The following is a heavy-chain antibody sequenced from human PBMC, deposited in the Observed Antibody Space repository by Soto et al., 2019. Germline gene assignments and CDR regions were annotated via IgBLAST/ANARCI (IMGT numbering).Heavy chain of an antibody. CDR1: GYSFTSYW. V-gene: IGHV5-51*01. CDR2: IYPGDSDT. CDR3: ARVIWYYYDSSGTFDI. J-gene: IGHJ3*02. D-gene: IGHD3-22*01. Sequence: HGESLKISCKGSGYSFTSYWIGWVRQMPGKGLEWMGIIYPGDSDTRYSPSFQGQVTISADKSISTAYLQWSSLKASDTAMYYCARVIWYYYDSSGTFDIWGQGTMVTVSS.